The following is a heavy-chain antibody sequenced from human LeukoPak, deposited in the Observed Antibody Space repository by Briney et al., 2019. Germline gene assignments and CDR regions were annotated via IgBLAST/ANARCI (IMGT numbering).Heavy chain of an antibody. D-gene: IGHD3-10*01. V-gene: IGHV3-23*01. CDR1: GFTFSSYA. CDR2: ISGSGGST. J-gene: IGHJ4*02. CDR3: AKSRGAYGSGSYYYFDY. Sequence: GGSLRLSCAASGFTFSSYAMSWVRRAPGKGLEWVSAISGSGGSTYYADSVKGRFTISRDNSKNTLYLQMNSLRAEDTAVYYCAKSRGAYGSGSYYYFDYWGQGTLVTVSS.